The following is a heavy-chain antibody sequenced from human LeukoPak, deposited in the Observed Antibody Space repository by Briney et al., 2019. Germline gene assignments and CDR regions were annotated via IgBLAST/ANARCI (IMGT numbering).Heavy chain of an antibody. V-gene: IGHV3-23*01. J-gene: IGHJ4*02. CDR2: ISGSGGSA. Sequence: GGSLRLSCAASGVSFSNFAMSWGRQAPGEGREWGSAISGSGGSAYYADSVKGRFTISRDDSQTPLYLQMTRLRAEDTAVYYCAKHYYDSRRRQPIDFDSWGPGTLVTVSS. CDR1: GVSFSNFA. CDR3: AKHYYDSRRRQPIDFDS. D-gene: IGHD3-22*01.